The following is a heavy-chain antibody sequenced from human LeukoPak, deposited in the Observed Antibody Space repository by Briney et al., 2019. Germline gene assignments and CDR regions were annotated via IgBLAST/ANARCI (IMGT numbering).Heavy chain of an antibody. Sequence: GGSLRLSCAASGFTFSSYWMSWVRQAPGKGLEWVAVISYDGSNKYYADSVKGRFTISRDNSKNTLYLQMNSLRAEDTAVYYCAKGQNYYDSSGAFDYWGQGTLVTVSS. D-gene: IGHD3-22*01. CDR1: GFTFSSYW. J-gene: IGHJ4*02. CDR2: ISYDGSNK. CDR3: AKGQNYYDSSGAFDY. V-gene: IGHV3-30*18.